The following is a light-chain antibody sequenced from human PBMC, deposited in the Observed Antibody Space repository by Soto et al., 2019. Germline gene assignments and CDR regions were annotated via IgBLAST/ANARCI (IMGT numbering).Light chain of an antibody. CDR2: AAS. V-gene: IGKV1-39*01. CDR3: QQSYSTPWT. J-gene: IGKJ1*01. CDR1: QGISSY. Sequence: DIQMTQSPSSLSASVGDRVTITCRASQGISSYLNWYQQKPGKAPKLLIYAASSLQSGVPSRFSGSGSGTDFTLTISSLQPEDFATYYCQQSYSTPWTCGQGTKVDIK.